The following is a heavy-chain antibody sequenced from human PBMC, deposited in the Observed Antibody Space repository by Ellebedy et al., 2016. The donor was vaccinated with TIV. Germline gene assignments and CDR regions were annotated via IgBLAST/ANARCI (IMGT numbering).Heavy chain of an antibody. Sequence: GESLKISCAASGFSFSSYGMHWVRQSPGKGLAWLAFIWYDGTDESYAESVEGRFSISRDNSKNTLYLHMKSLRAEDTAIYYCARDSRGRWTPFDHWGQGSVGAVSS. J-gene: IGHJ4*02. CDR1: GFSFSSYG. D-gene: IGHD2-15*01. V-gene: IGHV3-33*01. CDR3: ARDSRGRWTPFDH. CDR2: IWYDGTDE.